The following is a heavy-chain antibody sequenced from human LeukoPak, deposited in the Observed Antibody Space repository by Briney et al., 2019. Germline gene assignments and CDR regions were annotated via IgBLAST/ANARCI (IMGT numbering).Heavy chain of an antibody. CDR2: IYTSGST. V-gene: IGHV4-4*07. Sequence: SETLSLTCTVSGGSISSYYWSWIRQPAGKGLEWIGRIYTSGSTNYNPSLKSRVTMSVDTSKNQFSLKLSSVTAADTAVYYCARDPIYYYGSGSYYMDVWGKGTTDTVSS. D-gene: IGHD3-10*01. CDR3: ARDPIYYYGSGSYYMDV. CDR1: GGSISSYY. J-gene: IGHJ6*03.